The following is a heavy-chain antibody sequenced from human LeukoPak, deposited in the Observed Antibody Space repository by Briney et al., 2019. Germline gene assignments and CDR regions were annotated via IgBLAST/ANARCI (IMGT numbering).Heavy chain of an antibody. V-gene: IGHV4-4*07. D-gene: IGHD6-19*01. CDR1: GGSIRNYY. Sequence: SETLSLTCIVSGGSIRNYYWSWIRQPAGKGLEWIGRIDTSGSTNYSPSLKSRLTMSVDMSKNQFSLKLNSVTAADTAVYYCARDQGSGWYDYWGQGTLVTVSS. J-gene: IGHJ4*02. CDR2: IDTSGST. CDR3: ARDQGSGWYDY.